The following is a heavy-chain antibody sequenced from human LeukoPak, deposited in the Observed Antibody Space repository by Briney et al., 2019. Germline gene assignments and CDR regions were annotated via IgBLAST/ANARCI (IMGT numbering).Heavy chain of an antibody. Sequence: GGSLRLSCAASGFTFSTYTMYWVRHPPGKRLEWVSIIGSSGGGIHYADSVKGRFTISRDNSKNALYLQMNSLRAEDTAVYYCARDTDTVTTILDYWGQGTLVTVSS. CDR3: ARDTDTVTTILDY. V-gene: IGHV3-23*01. J-gene: IGHJ4*02. CDR1: GFTFSTYT. D-gene: IGHD4-17*01. CDR2: IGSSGGGI.